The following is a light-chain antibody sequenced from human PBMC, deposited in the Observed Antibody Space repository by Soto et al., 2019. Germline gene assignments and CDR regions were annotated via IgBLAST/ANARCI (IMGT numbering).Light chain of an antibody. J-gene: IGKJ4*01. V-gene: IGKV3-11*01. CDR1: QSVSSY. Sequence: EIVLTQSPATLSLSPGERATLSCKASQSVSSYLAWYQQKPGRAPRLLIYDASTRATGIPARFSGSGSGTDFTLTVSSLEPEDFAVYYCQQRYNWPPAFGGGTKVEIK. CDR2: DAS. CDR3: QQRYNWPPA.